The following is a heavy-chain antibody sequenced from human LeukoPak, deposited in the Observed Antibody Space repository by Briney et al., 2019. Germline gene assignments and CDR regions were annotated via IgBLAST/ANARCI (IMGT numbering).Heavy chain of an antibody. CDR2: ISSSSSYI. V-gene: IGHV3-21*01. D-gene: IGHD6-19*01. CDR3: ARLGPASSGWPESFDY. J-gene: IGHJ4*02. CDR1: GFTFSNYS. Sequence: PGGSLRLSCAASGFTFSNYSMNWVRQAPGKGLEWVSSISSSSSYIYYADSVKGRFTISRDNAKNSLYLQMNSLRAEDTAVYYCARLGPASSGWPESFDYWGQGTLVTVSS.